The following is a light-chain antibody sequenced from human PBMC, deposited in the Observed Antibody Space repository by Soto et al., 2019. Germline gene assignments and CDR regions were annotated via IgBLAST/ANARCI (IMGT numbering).Light chain of an antibody. CDR2: DAS. V-gene: IGKV3D-20*02. Sequence: ENVLTQSPGTLYLSPGERATLSCRASQSVSSSYLAWYQQKPGQAPRLLISDASSRATGVPARFSGSGSGTEFTLTISSLQSEDFAVYYCQQYRNWPPYTFGQGTKVDI. J-gene: IGKJ2*01. CDR1: QSVSSSY. CDR3: QQYRNWPPYT.